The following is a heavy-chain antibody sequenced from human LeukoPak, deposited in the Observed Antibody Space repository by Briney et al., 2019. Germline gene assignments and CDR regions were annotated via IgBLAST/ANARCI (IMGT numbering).Heavy chain of an antibody. CDR3: ARAPTVLVGYCSSSSCQADY. V-gene: IGHV3-7*01. J-gene: IGHJ4*02. D-gene: IGHD2-2*01. CDR1: GFTFNNYW. CDR2: IKEDGSRK. Sequence: GGSLRLSCAASGFTFNNYWMSWVRQAPGKGLEWLANIKEDGSRKYHVDSVKGRFTISRDNAENSLYLQMNSLRVEDTAVYYCARAPTVLVGYCSSSSCQADYWGQGTLVTVSS.